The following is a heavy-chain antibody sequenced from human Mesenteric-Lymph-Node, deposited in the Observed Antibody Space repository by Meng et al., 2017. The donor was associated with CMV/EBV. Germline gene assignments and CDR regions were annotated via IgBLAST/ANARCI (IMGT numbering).Heavy chain of an antibody. CDR3: ARDISGSFWGGPFDS. V-gene: IGHV3-43*01. D-gene: IGHD1-26*01. J-gene: IGHJ4*02. CDR2: ITWTGDIT. Sequence: GESLKISCAASGFTFDDYTMHWVRQAPGTGLEWVSLITWTGDITYYTDSVRGRFTVSRDNSKNSLYLQMNSLKTEDTALYYCARDISGSFWGGPFDSWGQGTQVTVSS. CDR1: GFTFDDYT.